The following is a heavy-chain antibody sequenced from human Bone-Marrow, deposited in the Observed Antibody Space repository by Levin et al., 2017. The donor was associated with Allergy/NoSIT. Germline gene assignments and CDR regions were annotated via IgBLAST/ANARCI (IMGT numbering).Heavy chain of an antibody. Sequence: TGGSLRLSCVASGFIFSTCGMHWVRQTPDKGLEWVAVFTYDGRSHYADSVRGRFTISRDSAKNTVSLQMDSLRAEDTAIYYCVKESHYGWYRTADFWGQGTLVTVSS. J-gene: IGHJ4*02. CDR2: FTYDGRS. D-gene: IGHD3-10*01. CDR3: VKESHYGWYRTADF. CDR1: GFIFSTCG. V-gene: IGHV3-30*18.